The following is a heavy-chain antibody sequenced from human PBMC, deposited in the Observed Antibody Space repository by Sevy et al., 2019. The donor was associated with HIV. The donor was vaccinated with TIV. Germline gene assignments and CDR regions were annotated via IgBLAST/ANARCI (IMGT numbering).Heavy chain of an antibody. D-gene: IGHD2-15*01. CDR2: ISGRGRFT. CDR1: EFTFSSYA. CDR3: AKGFCSGATCPRDYYYYGMDV. Sequence: GSLRLSCSASEFTFSSYAMSWVRQAPGKGLEWVSSISGRGRFTYYADFVEGRFISSRDNSKNTLSVQMNSLRAEDTAVYYCAKGFCSGATCPRDYYYYGMDVWGQGTTVTVSS. V-gene: IGHV3-23*01. J-gene: IGHJ6*02.